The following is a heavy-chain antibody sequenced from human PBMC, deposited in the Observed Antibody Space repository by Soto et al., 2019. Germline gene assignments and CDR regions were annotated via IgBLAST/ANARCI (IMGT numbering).Heavy chain of an antibody. CDR3: ARDKRVTMIGGWFDP. CDR2: IYNSGKT. Sequence: PSETLSLTCVVSGYSISSGYYWAWVRQPPGKELEWIGSIYNSGKTYYKPSLRSRVTVSVDTSKNQFSMKLISVTAADTAGYYCARDKRVTMIGGWFDPWGQGTLVTVSS. V-gene: IGHV4-38-2*02. CDR1: GYSISSGYY. J-gene: IGHJ5*02. D-gene: IGHD3-22*01.